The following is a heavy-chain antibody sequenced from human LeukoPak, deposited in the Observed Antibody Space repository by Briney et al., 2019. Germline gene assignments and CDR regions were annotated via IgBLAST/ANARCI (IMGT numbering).Heavy chain of an antibody. CDR1: EFTFSAYS. CDR2: IGPSSSRI. D-gene: IGHD6-13*01. J-gene: IGHJ4*02. CDR3: AKDSIDSSTWYGTCYFDY. V-gene: IGHV3-48*01. Sequence: GGSLRLSCAASEFTFSAYSMNWVRQAPGKGLEWVSYIGPSSSRIYYADSVTGRFTISRDNAKNSLYLQMDSLRAEDTAVYYCAKDSIDSSTWYGTCYFDYWGQGTLVTVSS.